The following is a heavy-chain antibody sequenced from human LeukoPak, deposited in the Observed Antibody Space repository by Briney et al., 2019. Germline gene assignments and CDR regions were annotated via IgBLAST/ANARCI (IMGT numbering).Heavy chain of an antibody. CDR1: GGSISSSNYY. Sequence: SETRSLTCTVSGGSISSSNYYWGWIRQPPGKGLEWIGSIYYSGSTYYNPSLKSRVTISVDTSKNQFSLNLRSVTAADTVFYQSENGIRYSDYWGQGTLVTVSS. CDR2: IYYSGST. D-gene: IGHD3-9*01. CDR3: ENGIRYSDY. J-gene: IGHJ4*02. V-gene: IGHV4-39*07.